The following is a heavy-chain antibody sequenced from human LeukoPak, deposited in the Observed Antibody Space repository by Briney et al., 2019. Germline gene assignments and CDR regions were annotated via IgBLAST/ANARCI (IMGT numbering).Heavy chain of an antibody. CDR2: ISTYNGNT. J-gene: IGHJ4*02. V-gene: IGHV1-18*04. D-gene: IGHD3-16*02. Sequence: ASVKVSCKASGYTFTSSGISWVRQAPGQGLEWMAWISTYNGNTNYAQKLQGRGTMTTDTSTSTAYMELRSLRSDDTAVYYCARDYVWGSYRYFDFWGQGTLVIVYS. CDR1: GYTFTSSG. CDR3: ARDYVWGSYRYFDF.